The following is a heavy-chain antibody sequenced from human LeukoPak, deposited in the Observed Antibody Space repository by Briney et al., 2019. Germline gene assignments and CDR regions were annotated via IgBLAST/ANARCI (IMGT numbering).Heavy chain of an antibody. CDR3: SAPTRLSHHAIEI. CDR1: GYTFTGDY. CDR2: INPNSGGT. Sequence: ASVKVSCKASGYTFTGDYMHWVRQAPGQGLECMGWINPNSGGTSYAQRFQGRVTMTSDTSISTAYMELSRLKSNNTAVYYCSAPTRLSHHAIEIWGQGTMVTVSS. J-gene: IGHJ3*02. V-gene: IGHV1-2*02.